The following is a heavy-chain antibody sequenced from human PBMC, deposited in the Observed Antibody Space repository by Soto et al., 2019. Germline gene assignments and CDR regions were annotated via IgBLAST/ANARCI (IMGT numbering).Heavy chain of an antibody. CDR2: ISSGSSNI. CDR1: RFAFRSYN. Sequence: PGGSLTLSCAASRFAFRSYNMNWVRQAPGKGLEWVASISSGSSNIYYADSVKGRFTISRDNAKNSVFLQMDSLRGEDSAVYYCASATVVAATFDFWGQGTLVTVSS. J-gene: IGHJ4*02. CDR3: ASATVVAATFDF. D-gene: IGHD2-15*01. V-gene: IGHV3-21*01.